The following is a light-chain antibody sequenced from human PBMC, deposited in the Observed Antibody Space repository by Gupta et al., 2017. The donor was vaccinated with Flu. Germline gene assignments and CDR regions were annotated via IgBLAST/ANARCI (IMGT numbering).Light chain of an antibody. V-gene: IGLV2-14*01. CDR3: TSYTTGDTLFL. J-gene: IGLJ2*01. CDR1: SSDVGGYGY. CDR2: EVR. Sequence: QSALTQPASVSGSPGQSITISCTGASSDVGGYGYVSWYQQHPGKAPKLIIYEVRNRPSGVSSRFSGSRSGNMASLTISGLQAEDEADYYCTSYTTGDTLFLFGGGTKLTVL.